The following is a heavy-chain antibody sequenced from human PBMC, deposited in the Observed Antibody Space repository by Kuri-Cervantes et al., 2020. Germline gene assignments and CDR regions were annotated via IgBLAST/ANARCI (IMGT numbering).Heavy chain of an antibody. J-gene: IGHJ3*02. V-gene: IGHV4-4*02. CDR3: ARVSYCSGGSCYHLSYAFDI. D-gene: IGHD2-15*01. CDR2: IYHSGST. Sequence: GSLRLSCAVSGGSISSSNWWSWVRQPPGKGLEWIGEIYHSGSTNYNPSLKSRVTISVDTSKSQFSLKLSSVTAADTAVYYCARVSYCSGGSCYHLSYAFDIWGQGTMVTVSS. CDR1: GGSISSSNW.